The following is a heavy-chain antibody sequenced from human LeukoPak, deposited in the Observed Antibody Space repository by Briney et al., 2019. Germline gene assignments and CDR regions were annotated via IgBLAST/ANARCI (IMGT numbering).Heavy chain of an antibody. D-gene: IGHD5-18*01. CDR1: GFTFSSYS. J-gene: IGHJ4*02. V-gene: IGHV3-21*01. CDR2: ISSSSSYI. CDR3: ARDGYSYGSPYFDY. Sequence: PGGSLRLSCAASGFTFSSYSMNWVRQAPGKGLEWVSSISSSSSYIYYADSVKGRFTISRDNAKNSLYLQMNSLRVEDTAVYYCARDGYSYGSPYFDYWGQGTLVTVSS.